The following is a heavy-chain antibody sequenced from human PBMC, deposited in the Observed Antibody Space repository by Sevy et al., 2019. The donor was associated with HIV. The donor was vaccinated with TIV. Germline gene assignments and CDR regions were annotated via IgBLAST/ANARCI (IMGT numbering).Heavy chain of an antibody. J-gene: IGHJ4*02. Sequence: GGSLRLSCAASGFTFTLYAIHWVRQAPGKGLEWVALISYSGTNKYYADSVKGRFTISRDDSKNTAYLKMNNLRTDDTVVYYCAGVAVEYCTDDCYHRFDYWGQGTQVTVSS. CDR2: ISYSGTNK. CDR1: GFTFTLYA. D-gene: IGHD2-21*02. CDR3: AGVAVEYCTDDCYHRFDY. V-gene: IGHV3-30-3*01.